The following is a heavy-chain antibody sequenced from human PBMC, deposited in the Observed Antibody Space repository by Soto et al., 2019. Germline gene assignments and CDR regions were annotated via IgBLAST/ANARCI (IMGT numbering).Heavy chain of an antibody. CDR2: ISAYNGNT. V-gene: IGHV1-18*01. J-gene: IGHJ4*02. D-gene: IGHD5-12*01. Sequence: ASVKVSCKASGYTFSLYFIHWVRQAPGQGLEWMGWISAYNGNTNYAQKLQGRVTMTTDTSTSTAYMELRSLRSDDTAVYYCARDLGGYSGYDEYYFDYWGQGTLVTVSS. CDR3: ARDLGGYSGYDEYYFDY. CDR1: GYTFSLYF.